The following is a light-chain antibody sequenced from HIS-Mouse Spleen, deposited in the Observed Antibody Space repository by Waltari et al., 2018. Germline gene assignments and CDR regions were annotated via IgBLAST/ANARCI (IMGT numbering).Light chain of an antibody. CDR2: EDS. Sequence: SCELTQPPSVSVSPGQTARITCPGDALPKTYAYWYQQKSGQAPVLVIYEDSKRPSGIPERFSGSSSGTMATLTISGAQVEDEADYYCYSTDSSGNHRVFGGGTKLTVL. CDR1: ALPKTY. J-gene: IGLJ2*01. CDR3: YSTDSSGNHRV. V-gene: IGLV3-10*01.